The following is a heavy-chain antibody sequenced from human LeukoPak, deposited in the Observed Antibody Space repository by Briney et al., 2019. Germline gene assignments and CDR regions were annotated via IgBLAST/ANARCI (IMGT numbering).Heavy chain of an antibody. CDR3: AKQGYCSGGSCYSTVLDY. CDR1: GFTFSSYG. D-gene: IGHD2-15*01. Sequence: GRSLRLSCAASGFTFSSYGMHWVRQAPGKGLEWVAVISYDGSNKYYADSVKGRFTISRDNSKNTLYLQMNSLRAEDTAVYYCAKQGYCSGGSCYSTVLDYWGQGTLVTVSP. J-gene: IGHJ4*02. V-gene: IGHV3-30*18. CDR2: ISYDGSNK.